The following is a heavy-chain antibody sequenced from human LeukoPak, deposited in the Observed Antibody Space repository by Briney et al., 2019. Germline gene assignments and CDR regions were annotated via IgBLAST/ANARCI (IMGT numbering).Heavy chain of an antibody. Sequence: GASVKVSCKASGGTFSSYAISWVRQAPGQGLEWMGRIIPILGIANYAQKFQGRVTITADKSTSTAYMELSSPRSEDTAVYYCARSHSSGWYVVDYWGQGTLVTVSS. CDR1: GGTFSSYA. D-gene: IGHD6-19*01. J-gene: IGHJ4*02. CDR3: ARSHSSGWYVVDY. CDR2: IIPILGIA. V-gene: IGHV1-69*04.